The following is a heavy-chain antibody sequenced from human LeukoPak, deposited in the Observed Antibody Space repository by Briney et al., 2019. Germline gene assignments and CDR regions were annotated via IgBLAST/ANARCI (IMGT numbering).Heavy chain of an antibody. V-gene: IGHV4-61*02. CDR3: ARETLGDYYDY. CDR1: GASISTGSYY. Sequence: PSETLSLTCSVSGASISTGSYYWNWIRQPAGRGLECIGRIFTSGSTDYNPSLKSRVTISLDKSKNQISLKVTSVTAADTAVYYCARETLGDYYDYWGQGTLVTVSS. CDR2: IFTSGST. J-gene: IGHJ4*02.